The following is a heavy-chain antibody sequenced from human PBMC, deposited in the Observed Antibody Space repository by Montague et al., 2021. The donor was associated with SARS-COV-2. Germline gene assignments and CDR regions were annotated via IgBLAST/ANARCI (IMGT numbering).Heavy chain of an antibody. J-gene: IGHJ4*02. CDR3: AQSNDVLRYFDWTYKMRGFDY. CDR1: GFSLSTSGVG. CDR2: IYCADVK. D-gene: IGHD3-9*01. Sequence: PALVTPTQTLTLTCTFSGFSLSTSGVGVGWIRQPPGKALEWLALIYCADVKRYSPSLKSRLTITKDTSKYQVFLTMTNMDPVDTATYYCAQSNDVLRYFDWTYKMRGFDYWGQGNLATVTS. V-gene: IGHV2-5*02.